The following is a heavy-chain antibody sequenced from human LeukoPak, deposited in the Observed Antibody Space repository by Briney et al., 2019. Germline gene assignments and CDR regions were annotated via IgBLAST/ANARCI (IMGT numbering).Heavy chain of an antibody. V-gene: IGHV5-51*01. CDR2: IYPGDSDT. CDR1: GYSFTSYW. CDR3: ARGSELISGIDDVYYFDY. J-gene: IGHJ4*02. Sequence: GESLKISCKGSGYSFTSYWIGWVRQMPGKGLDWMGIIYPGDSDTRYSPSFQGQVTISADKSISTAYLQWSSLKASDTAMYYCARGSELISGIDDVYYFDYWGQGTLVTVSS. D-gene: IGHD3-10*01.